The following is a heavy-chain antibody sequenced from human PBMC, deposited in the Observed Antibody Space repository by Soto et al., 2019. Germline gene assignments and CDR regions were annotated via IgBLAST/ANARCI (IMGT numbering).Heavy chain of an antibody. CDR3: ARHMVVAATLGFFDY. J-gene: IGHJ4*02. CDR1: GGSISSSSDY. V-gene: IGHV4-39*01. Sequence: SETLSLSCTVSGGSISSSSDYWGWIRQPPGKGLEWIGSIYYSGSTYYNPSLKSRVTISVDTSKNHFSLKLSSVTAADTAVYYCARHMVVAATLGFFDYWGQGTLVTVSS. D-gene: IGHD2-15*01. CDR2: IYYSGST.